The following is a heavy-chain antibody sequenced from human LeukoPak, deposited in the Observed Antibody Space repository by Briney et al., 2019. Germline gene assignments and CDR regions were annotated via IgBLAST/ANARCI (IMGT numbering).Heavy chain of an antibody. Sequence: ASVKVSCKASRFTFSSPTVQWVRQAPGQGLEWMGWINPNSGGTNCALKFQGRVTMTRDTSISTAFMELSRLTSDDTAVYYCTGGATTPVYWGQGTLVTVSS. CDR3: TGGATTPVY. J-gene: IGHJ4*02. CDR1: RFTFSSPT. CDR2: INPNSGGT. V-gene: IGHV1-2*02. D-gene: IGHD5-12*01.